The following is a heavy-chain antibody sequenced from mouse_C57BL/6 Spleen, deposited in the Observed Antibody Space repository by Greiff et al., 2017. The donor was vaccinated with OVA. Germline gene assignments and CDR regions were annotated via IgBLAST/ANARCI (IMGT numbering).Heavy chain of an antibody. Sequence: EVKVEESGAELVRPGASVKLSCTASGFNIKDDYMHWVKQRPEQGLEWIGWIDPENGDTEYASKFQGKATITADTSSNTAYLQLSSLTSEDTAVYYCTGWLRRAMDYWGQGTSVTVSS. CDR1: GFNIKDDY. CDR3: TGWLRRAMDY. D-gene: IGHD2-2*01. CDR2: IDPENGDT. J-gene: IGHJ4*01. V-gene: IGHV14-4*01.